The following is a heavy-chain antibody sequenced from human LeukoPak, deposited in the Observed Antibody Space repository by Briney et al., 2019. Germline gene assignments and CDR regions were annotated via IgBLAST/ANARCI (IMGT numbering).Heavy chain of an antibody. CDR2: FDPEDGET. D-gene: IGHD4-17*01. V-gene: IGHV1-24*01. Sequence: ASVKDSCKVSGYTLTELSMHWVRQAPGKGVEWMGGFDPEDGETIYAQKFQGRVTMTEDTSTDTAYMGLSSLRSEDTAVYYCATRLTVYFDYWGQGTLVTVSS. CDR1: GYTLTELS. J-gene: IGHJ4*02. CDR3: ATRLTVYFDY.